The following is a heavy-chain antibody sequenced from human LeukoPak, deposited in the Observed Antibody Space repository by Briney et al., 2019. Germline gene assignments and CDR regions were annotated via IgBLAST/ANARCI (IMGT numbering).Heavy chain of an antibody. CDR1: GFTFSFFE. J-gene: IGHJ4*02. D-gene: IGHD3-16*01. V-gene: IGHV3-48*03. Sequence: GGSLRLSCGASGFTFSFFEMNWVRQAPGKGLEWVSNISGSGRTIYYADSVKGRFTISRDNSKSTLYLQMNSLRAEDTAVYYCAKDWGEYFDYVWGSFTSFDSWGQGTLVTVSS. CDR2: ISGSGRTI. CDR3: AKDWGEYFDYVWGSFTSFDS.